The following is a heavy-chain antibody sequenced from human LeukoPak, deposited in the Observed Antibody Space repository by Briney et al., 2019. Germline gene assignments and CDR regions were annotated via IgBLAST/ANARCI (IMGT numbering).Heavy chain of an antibody. Sequence: GGSLRLSCAASGFTFSSYSMNWVRQAPGKGLEWVSSISSSSSYIYYADSEKGRFTISRDNAKNSLYLQMNSLRAEDTAVYYCAKDGRLLWFGESTPNWFDPWGQGTLVTVSS. CDR1: GFTFSSYS. J-gene: IGHJ5*02. D-gene: IGHD3-10*01. CDR2: ISSSSSYI. CDR3: AKDGRLLWFGESTPNWFDP. V-gene: IGHV3-21*04.